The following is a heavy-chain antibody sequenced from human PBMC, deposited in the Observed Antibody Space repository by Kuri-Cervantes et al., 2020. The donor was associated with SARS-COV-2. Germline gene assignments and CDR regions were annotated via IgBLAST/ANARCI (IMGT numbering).Heavy chain of an antibody. D-gene: IGHD3-3*01. CDR1: GFTFSSYA. CDR3: AKVETASLDY. CDR2: IYSGGSST. V-gene: IGHV3-23*03. Sequence: ETLSLTCAASGFTFSSYAMSWVRQAPGKGLEWVSVIYSGGSSTYYADSVKGHFTISRDNSNNTLLLQMSSLRAEDTAVYYCAKVETASLDYWGQGTLVTVSS. J-gene: IGHJ4*02.